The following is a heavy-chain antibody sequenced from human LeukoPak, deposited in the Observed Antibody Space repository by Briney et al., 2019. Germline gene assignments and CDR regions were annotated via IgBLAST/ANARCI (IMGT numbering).Heavy chain of an antibody. D-gene: IGHD3-10*01. CDR2: IYHSGST. V-gene: IGHV4-30-2*01. CDR3: ARDQGIYDAFDI. CDR1: GGSISSGGYY. Sequence: SETLSLTCTVSGGSISSGGYYWSWIRQPPGKGLEWIGYIYHSGSTYYNPSLKSRVTISVDRSKNQFSLKLSSVTAADTAVYYCARDQGIYDAFDIWGQGTMVTVSS. J-gene: IGHJ3*02.